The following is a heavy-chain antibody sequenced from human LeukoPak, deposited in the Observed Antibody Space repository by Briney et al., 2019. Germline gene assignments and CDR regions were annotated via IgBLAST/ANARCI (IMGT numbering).Heavy chain of an antibody. J-gene: IGHJ6*03. V-gene: IGHV3-21*01. CDR2: ISSSSSSYI. CDR1: GFTFNTYN. CDR3: AREHSGYDFPGRDYYYMDV. D-gene: IGHD5-12*01. Sequence: GGSLRLSCAASGFTFNTYNMNWVRQAPGKGLEWVSSISSSSSSYIYYADSVKGRFTISRDNAKNSLYLQMNSLRAEDTAVYYCAREHSGYDFPGRDYYYMDVWGKGTTVTVSS.